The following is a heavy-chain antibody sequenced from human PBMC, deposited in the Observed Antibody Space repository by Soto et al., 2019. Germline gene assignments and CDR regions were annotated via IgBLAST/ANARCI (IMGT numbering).Heavy chain of an antibody. J-gene: IGHJ1*01. CDR1: GFTFSSYA. CDR3: AKDYYSDSSGYYQREYFQY. D-gene: IGHD3-22*01. Sequence: GGSLRLSCAASGFTFSSYAMSWVRQAPGKGLEWVSGISGSGGSTYYADSVKGRFTISRDNSKNTLYLQMNSLRAEDTAIYYCAKDYYSDSSGYYQREYFQYWGQGTLVTVSS. V-gene: IGHV3-23*01. CDR2: ISGSGGST.